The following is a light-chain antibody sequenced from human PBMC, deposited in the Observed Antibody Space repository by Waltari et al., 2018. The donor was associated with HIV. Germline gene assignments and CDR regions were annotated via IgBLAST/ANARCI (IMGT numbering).Light chain of an antibody. CDR1: QSVGVF. CDR2: EAS. J-gene: IGKJ4*01. CDR3: QHRHNWPPLT. Sequence: EIVLTQSPATLSLSPGDRATLSCRASQSVGVFLAWYQHQPGQPPMLLIHEASNMATGVPARFSGSGSGTDFTLTISSLEPEDFAVYYCQHRHNWPPLTFGGGTEVEIK. V-gene: IGKV3-11*01.